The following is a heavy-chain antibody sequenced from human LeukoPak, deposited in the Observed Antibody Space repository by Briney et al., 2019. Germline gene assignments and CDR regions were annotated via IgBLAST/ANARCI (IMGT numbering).Heavy chain of an antibody. CDR1: GGSFSGYY. Sequence: SETLSLTCAVYGGSFSGYYWSWIRQPPGKGLEWIGEINHSGSTNYNPSLKSRVTISVDTSKNQFSLKLSSVTAADTAVYYCASGDGVYFDYWGQGTLVTVSS. CDR3: ASGDGVYFDY. J-gene: IGHJ4*02. D-gene: IGHD4-17*01. CDR2: INHSGST. V-gene: IGHV4-34*01.